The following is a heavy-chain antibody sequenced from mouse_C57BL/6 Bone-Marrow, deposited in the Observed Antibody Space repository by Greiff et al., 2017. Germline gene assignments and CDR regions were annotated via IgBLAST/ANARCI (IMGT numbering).Heavy chain of an antibody. CDR1: GYSFTGYY. Sequence: EVQLQQSGPELVKPGASVKISCKASGYSFTGYYMHWVKQSSEKSLEWIGDINPSTGGTSYNQKFKGKATLTVDKSSSTAYMQLKSLTSEDSAVYYCVPILYYYGSSYDYFDDWGQGTTLTVSS. CDR3: VPILYYYGSSYDYFDD. D-gene: IGHD1-1*01. CDR2: INPSTGGT. V-gene: IGHV1-43*01. J-gene: IGHJ2*01.